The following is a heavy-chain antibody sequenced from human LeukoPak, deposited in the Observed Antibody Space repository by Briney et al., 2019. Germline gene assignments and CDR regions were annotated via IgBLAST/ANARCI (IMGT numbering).Heavy chain of an antibody. CDR1: GGTFSSYA. CDR2: IIPILGIA. CDR3: ARDRGGSLKRDFDY. Sequence: SVKLSCKASGGTFSSYAISWVRQAPGQGLEWMGRIIPILGIANYAQKFQGRVTITADKSTSTAYMELSSLRSEDTAVYYCARDRGGSLKRDFDYWGQGTLVTVSS. D-gene: IGHD1-26*01. J-gene: IGHJ4*02. V-gene: IGHV1-69*04.